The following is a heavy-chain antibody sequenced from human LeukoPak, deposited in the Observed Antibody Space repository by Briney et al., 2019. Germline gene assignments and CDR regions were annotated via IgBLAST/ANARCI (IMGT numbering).Heavy chain of an antibody. V-gene: IGHV4-34*01. Sequence: SETLSLTCAVYGGSFSGYYWSWIRQPPGKGLEWIGEINHSGSTNYNPSLKSRDTISVDTSKNQFSLKLSSVTAADTAVYYCARGGYYGSGSYYPYHYWGQGTLVTVSS. J-gene: IGHJ4*02. CDR1: GGSFSGYY. D-gene: IGHD3-10*01. CDR3: ARGGYYGSGSYYPYHY. CDR2: INHSGST.